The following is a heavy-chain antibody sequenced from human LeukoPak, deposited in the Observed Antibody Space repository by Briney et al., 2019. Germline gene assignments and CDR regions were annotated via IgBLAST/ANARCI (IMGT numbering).Heavy chain of an antibody. CDR3: ATCTTVTTLWERYAFNI. D-gene: IGHD4-17*01. Sequence: SVKVSCKASGGTFSSYAISWVRQAPGQGLEWMGGIIPIFGTANYAQKFQGRVTITADKSTSTAYMELSSLRSEDTAVYYCATCTTVTTLWERYAFNIWGQGTMVTVSS. V-gene: IGHV1-69*06. CDR2: IIPIFGTA. CDR1: GGTFSSYA. J-gene: IGHJ3*02.